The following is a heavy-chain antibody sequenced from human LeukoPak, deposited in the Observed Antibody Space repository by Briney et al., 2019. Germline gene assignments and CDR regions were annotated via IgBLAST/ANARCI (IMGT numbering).Heavy chain of an antibody. CDR3: ARDSGHGGIFDY. J-gene: IGHJ4*02. Sequence: SETLSLTCTVSGGSISSYYWNWIRQAPGKGLEWIGYMYYSWGTSYNPALKSRVTISSDTSRNQLSLELSSLTAADTAVYFCARDSGHGGIFDYWGQGTLVTVSS. D-gene: IGHD3-16*01. CDR1: GGSISSYY. CDR2: MYYSWGT. V-gene: IGHV4-59*01.